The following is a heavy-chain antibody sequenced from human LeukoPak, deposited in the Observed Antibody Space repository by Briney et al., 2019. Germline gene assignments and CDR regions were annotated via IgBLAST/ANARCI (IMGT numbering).Heavy chain of an antibody. CDR2: IRSKAYGGTT. V-gene: IGHV3-49*04. CDR3: SRRCSYAYGYLDY. Sequence: GGSLRLSCTASGFTFGDYAMNWVRQAPGKGLEWVGFIRSKAYGGTTEYAASVKGRFTISRDDSKSIAYLQMNSLKTEDTAVYYCSRRCSYAYGYLDYWGQGTLVTVSS. D-gene: IGHD3-16*01. CDR1: GFTFGDYA. J-gene: IGHJ4*02.